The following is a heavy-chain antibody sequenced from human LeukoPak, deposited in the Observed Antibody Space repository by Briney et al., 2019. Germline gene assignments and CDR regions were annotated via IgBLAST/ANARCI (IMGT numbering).Heavy chain of an antibody. J-gene: IGHJ3*02. D-gene: IGHD3-9*01. Sequence: SETLSLTCTVSGGSISSSSYYWGWIRQPPGKGLEWIGSIYYSGSTYYNPSLKSRVTISADTSKNQFSLKLSSVTAADTAVYYCATNSLLRYFDWYAFDIWGQGTMVTVSS. CDR1: GGSISSSSYY. V-gene: IGHV4-39*07. CDR3: ATNSLLRYFDWYAFDI. CDR2: IYYSGST.